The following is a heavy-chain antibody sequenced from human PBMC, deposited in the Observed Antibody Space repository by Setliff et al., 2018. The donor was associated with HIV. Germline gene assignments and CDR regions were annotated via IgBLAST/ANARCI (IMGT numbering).Heavy chain of an antibody. V-gene: IGHV4-39*02. J-gene: IGHJ4*02. CDR1: GDSISRRIYY. CDR2: FYYSGSS. D-gene: IGHD5-12*01. Sequence: SETLSLTCTVSGDSISRRIYYWGWIRQPPGKGLEWIGNFYYSGSSHYNPSLKSRVTISVDTSKNHPFLKLTSVTTADTAVYFCAKSSPSIGYITDCWGQGAPVTVSS. CDR3: AKSSPSIGYITDC.